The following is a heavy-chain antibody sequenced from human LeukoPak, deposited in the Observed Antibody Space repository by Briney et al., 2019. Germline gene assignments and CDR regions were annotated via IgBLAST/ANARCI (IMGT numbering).Heavy chain of an antibody. CDR1: GFTFSSYA. V-gene: IGHV3-23*01. Sequence: TGGSLRLSCAASGFTFSSYAMSWVRQAPGKGLEWVSAISGSGGSTYYADSVKGRFTISRDNSKNTLYLQMNSLRAEDTAVYYYAKDAPYCSGGSCYDYWGQGTLVTVSS. CDR3: AKDAPYCSGGSCYDY. J-gene: IGHJ4*02. D-gene: IGHD2-15*01. CDR2: ISGSGGST.